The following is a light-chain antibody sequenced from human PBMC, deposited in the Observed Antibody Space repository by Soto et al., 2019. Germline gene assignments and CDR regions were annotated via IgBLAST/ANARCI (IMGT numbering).Light chain of an antibody. J-gene: IGLJ2*01. CDR1: SSVVGGYNY. CDR2: DVN. V-gene: IGLV2-14*01. Sequence: QSALTQPASVSGSPGQSITISCTGTSSVVGGYNYVSWYQQHPGKAPKLMIYDVNNRPSGVSNRFSGSKSGNTASLTISGLQAEDGADYYCSSYTGSSTYVVFGGGTKLTVL. CDR3: SSYTGSSTYVV.